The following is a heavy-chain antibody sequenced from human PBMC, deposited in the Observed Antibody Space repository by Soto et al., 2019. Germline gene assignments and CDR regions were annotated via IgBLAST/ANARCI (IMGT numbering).Heavy chain of an antibody. Sequence: HPGGSLRLSCAASGFTFSSYWMSWVRQAPGKGLEWVANIKQDGSEKYYVDSVKGRFTISRDNAKNSLYLQMNSLRAEDTAVYYCARTRYNWNDAGDAFDIWGQGTMVTVSS. V-gene: IGHV3-7*01. CDR1: GFTFSSYW. CDR2: IKQDGSEK. CDR3: ARTRYNWNDAGDAFDI. J-gene: IGHJ3*02. D-gene: IGHD1-1*01.